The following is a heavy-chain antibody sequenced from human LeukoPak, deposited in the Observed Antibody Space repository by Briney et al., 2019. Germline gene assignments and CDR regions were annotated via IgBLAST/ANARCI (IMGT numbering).Heavy chain of an antibody. Sequence: SETPSLTCTVSGGSISSYYWSWIRQPPGKGLEWIGYIYYSGSANYNPSLKSRVTISVDTSKNQFSLKLSSVTAADTAVYYCARSPGCGGSCYSGNYYYYGMDVWGKGTTVTVSS. CDR2: IYYSGSA. V-gene: IGHV4-59*01. CDR1: GGSISSYY. D-gene: IGHD2-15*01. CDR3: ARSPGCGGSCYSGNYYYYGMDV. J-gene: IGHJ6*04.